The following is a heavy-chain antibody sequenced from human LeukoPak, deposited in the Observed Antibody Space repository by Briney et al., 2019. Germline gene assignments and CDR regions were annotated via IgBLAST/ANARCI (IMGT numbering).Heavy chain of an antibody. CDR3: ARIPASTPKSARGGIAARGNWFDP. CDR2: IYYSGST. Sequence: TSETLSLTCTVSGGSISSYYWSWIRQPPGKGLEWIGYIYYSGSTNYNPSLKSRVTISVDTSKNQFSLKLSSVTAADTAVYYCARIPASTPKSARGGIAARGNWFDPWGQGSLVTVSS. J-gene: IGHJ5*02. CDR1: GGSISSYY. D-gene: IGHD6-6*01. V-gene: IGHV4-59*01.